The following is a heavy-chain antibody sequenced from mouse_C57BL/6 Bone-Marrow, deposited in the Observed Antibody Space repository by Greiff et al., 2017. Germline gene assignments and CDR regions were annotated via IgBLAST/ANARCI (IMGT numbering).Heavy chain of an antibody. CDR1: GYTFTEYT. V-gene: IGHV1-62-2*01. D-gene: IGHD2-2*01. J-gene: IGHJ2*01. CDR2: FYPGSGSI. Sequence: VQLKESGAELVKPGASVKLSCKASGYTFTEYTIHWVKQRSGQGLEWIGWFYPGSGSIKYNEKFKDKATLTADKSSSTVYMELSRLTSEDSAVYFCARHGVGLRRRGYYFDYWGQGTTLTVSS. CDR3: ARHGVGLRRRGYYFDY.